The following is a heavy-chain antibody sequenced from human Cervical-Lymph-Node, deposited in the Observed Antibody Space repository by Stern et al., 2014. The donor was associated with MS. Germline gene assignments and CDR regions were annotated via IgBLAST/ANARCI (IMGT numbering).Heavy chain of an antibody. CDR2: ISPSGST. Sequence: VQLVESGPGLVKPSQTLSLTCTVSGGSISSGGYFWSWLRPFPGKGLEWIGYISPSGSTYYNPSLKSRLSISMDTSKSQFSLKLSSVTAADTAVYYCARDGVVRGVTYNWFDPWGQGTLVTVSS. J-gene: IGHJ5*02. CDR1: GGSISSGGYF. V-gene: IGHV4-31*03. CDR3: ARDGVVRGVTYNWFDP. D-gene: IGHD3-10*01.